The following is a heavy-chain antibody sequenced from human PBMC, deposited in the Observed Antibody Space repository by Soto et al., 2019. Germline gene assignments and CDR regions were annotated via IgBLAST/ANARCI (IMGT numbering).Heavy chain of an antibody. D-gene: IGHD3-3*01. J-gene: IGHJ5*02. CDR3: ARAPYYDPFDP. CDR1: GGSISSGNYY. Sequence: SETLSLTCTVSGGSISSGNYYWSWIRQPPGKGLEWIGYIYYDGNTYYNPSLKSRVIISVDMPKTQFSLKVSPVNAAHTAVYYCARAPYYDPFDPWGQGTLITVPS. V-gene: IGHV4-30-4*01. CDR2: IYYDGNT.